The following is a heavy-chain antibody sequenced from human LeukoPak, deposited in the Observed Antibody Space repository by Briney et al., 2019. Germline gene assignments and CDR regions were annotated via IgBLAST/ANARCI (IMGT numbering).Heavy chain of an antibody. CDR2: IKQDGSEK. D-gene: IGHD1-26*01. V-gene: IGHV3-7*03. J-gene: IGHJ6*02. CDR3: ARYSGSYEVNYYYCYGMDV. Sequence: SWIRQAPGKGLEWVANIKQDGSEKYYVDSVKGRFTISRDNAKNSLYLQMNSLRAEDTAVYYCARYSGSYEVNYYYCYGMDVWGQGTTVTVSS.